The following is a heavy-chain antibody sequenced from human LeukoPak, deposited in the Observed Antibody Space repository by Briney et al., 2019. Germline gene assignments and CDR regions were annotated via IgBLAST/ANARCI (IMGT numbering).Heavy chain of an antibody. Sequence: PGGSLRLSCAASGFTFSTYWMNWVRQAPGKGLEWVANIKQDGSIQYYVDSVRGRFTISRDNAKNSLYLQMKSLRTDDTAVYYGRGVCSSSGGLESWGQGTLVTVSS. J-gene: IGHJ4*02. CDR2: IKQDGSIQ. CDR3: RGVCSSSGGLES. V-gene: IGHV3-7*05. CDR1: GFTFSTYW. D-gene: IGHD6-6*01.